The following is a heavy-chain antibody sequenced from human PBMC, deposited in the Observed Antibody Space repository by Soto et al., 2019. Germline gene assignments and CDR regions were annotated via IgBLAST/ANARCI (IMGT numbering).Heavy chain of an antibody. V-gene: IGHV1-18*01. CDR1: GYTFTSYG. Sequence: QVQLVQSGAEVKKPGASVKVSCKASGYTFTSYGISWVRQAPGQGLEWMGWISAYNGNTNYAQKIQGRVTMTTDTSTSTAYMELRSLRSDDTAVYYCARSIVVVPAAIRFLSMGDAFDIWGQGTMVTVSS. J-gene: IGHJ3*02. D-gene: IGHD2-2*01. CDR2: ISAYNGNT. CDR3: ARSIVVVPAAIRFLSMGDAFDI.